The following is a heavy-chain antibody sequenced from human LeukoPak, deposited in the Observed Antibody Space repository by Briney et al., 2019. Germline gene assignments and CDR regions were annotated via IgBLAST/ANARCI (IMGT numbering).Heavy chain of an antibody. V-gene: IGHV4-59*01. Sequence: PSETLSLTCAVSGGSISSYYWSWIRQSPGKGLEWIGYIYYSGSTNCNPSLKSRVTISVDTSKNQFSLKLSSVTAADTAVYYCARDRGYCSGGSCYLDYWGQGTLVTVSS. CDR2: IYYSGST. D-gene: IGHD2-15*01. J-gene: IGHJ4*02. CDR3: ARDRGYCSGGSCYLDY. CDR1: GGSISSYY.